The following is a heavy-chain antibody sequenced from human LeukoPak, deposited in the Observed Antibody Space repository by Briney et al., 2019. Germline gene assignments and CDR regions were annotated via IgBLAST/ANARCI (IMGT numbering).Heavy chain of an antibody. Sequence: GGSLRLSCAASGFTFSSYSMNWVRQAPGKGLEWVSSISSSSSYIYYADSVEGRFTISRDNAKNSLYLQMNSLRAEDTAVYYCARDYYDSSGYFDYWGQGTLVTVSS. D-gene: IGHD3-22*01. CDR1: GFTFSSYS. CDR3: ARDYYDSSGYFDY. CDR2: ISSSSSYI. V-gene: IGHV3-21*01. J-gene: IGHJ4*02.